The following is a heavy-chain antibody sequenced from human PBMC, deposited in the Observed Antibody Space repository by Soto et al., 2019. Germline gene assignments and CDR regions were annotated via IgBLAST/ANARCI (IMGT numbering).Heavy chain of an antibody. Sequence: ASVKVSCKASGYTFTSYGISWVRQAPGQGLEWMGWISAYNGNTNYAQKLQGRVTMTTDTSTSTAYMELRSLRSDDTAVYYCARARIKPFTAVYYCGTFLSTTSPDVWGPGTTVTVSS. J-gene: IGHJ6*02. CDR2: ISAYNGNT. CDR3: ARARIKPFTAVYYCGTFLSTTSPDV. V-gene: IGHV1-18*04. CDR1: GYTFTSYG. D-gene: IGHD2-2*01.